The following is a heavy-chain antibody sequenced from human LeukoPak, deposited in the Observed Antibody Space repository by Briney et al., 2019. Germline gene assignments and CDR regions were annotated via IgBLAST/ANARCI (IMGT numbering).Heavy chain of an antibody. J-gene: IGHJ4*02. CDR3: ASSTRFGELRFDY. CDR2: IYYTGST. Sequence: SEPLSLTCTVSGGSISTSSYYWGWIRQPPGKGLEWIGSIYYTGSTYYNPSLNSRVTVSVDTSKNQFSLKLSSVTAADTAMYYCASSTRFGELRFDYCGQGTLVTVSS. CDR1: GGSISTSSYY. V-gene: IGHV4-39*01. D-gene: IGHD3-10*01.